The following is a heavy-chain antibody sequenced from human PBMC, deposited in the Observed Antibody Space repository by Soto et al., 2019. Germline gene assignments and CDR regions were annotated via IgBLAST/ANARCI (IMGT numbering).Heavy chain of an antibody. CDR3: AKGAPQLAPFDY. CDR2: ISYVGSNK. J-gene: IGHJ4*02. CDR1: GFTFSSYG. D-gene: IGHD6-13*01. Sequence: QVQLVESGGGVVQPGRSLRLSCAASGFTFSSYGMHWVRQAPGKGLEWVAVISYVGSNKYYADSVKGRFTISRDNSKNTLYLQMNSLRAEDTAVYYCAKGAPQLAPFDYWGQGTLVTVSS. V-gene: IGHV3-30*18.